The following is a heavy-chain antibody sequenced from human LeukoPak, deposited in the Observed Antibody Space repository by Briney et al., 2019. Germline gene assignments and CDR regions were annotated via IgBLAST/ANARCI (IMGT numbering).Heavy chain of an antibody. CDR2: IYYSGST. V-gene: IGHV4-39*01. Sequence: SETLSLTCIVSGGSIRSYYWGWIRQPPGKGLEWIGSIYYSGSTYYNPSLKSRVTISVDTSKNQFSLKLSSVTAADTAVYYCARHGLRSYFDYWGQGTLVTVSS. J-gene: IGHJ4*02. CDR3: ARHGLRSYFDY. D-gene: IGHD4-17*01. CDR1: GGSIRSYY.